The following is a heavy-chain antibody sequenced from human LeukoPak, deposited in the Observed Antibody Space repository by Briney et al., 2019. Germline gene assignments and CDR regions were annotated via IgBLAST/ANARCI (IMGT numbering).Heavy chain of an antibody. J-gene: IGHJ6*03. Sequence: ASVKVSCKASGYTFTSYAISWVRQAPGQGLEWMGWISGHNDDTNYAQRLQGRVTMTTDTSTSTAYMELRSLRSDDTAVYYCARAGYCSGGSCYPYYCYYYMDVWGKGTTVTVSS. CDR2: ISGHNDDT. CDR1: GYTFTSYA. CDR3: ARAGYCSGGSCYPYYCYYYMDV. V-gene: IGHV1-18*01. D-gene: IGHD2-15*01.